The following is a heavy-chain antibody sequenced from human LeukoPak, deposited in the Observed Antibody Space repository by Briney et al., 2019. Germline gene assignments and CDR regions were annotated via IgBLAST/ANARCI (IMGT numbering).Heavy chain of an antibody. V-gene: IGHV1-46*01. CDR2: INPSGGST. Sequence: ASVKVSCKASGYTFTSYYMHWVRQAPGQGLEWMGIINPSGGSTSYAQKFQGRVTMTEDTSTDTAYMELSSLRSEDTAVYYCATAGYCSSTSCYTVFHYGMDVWGQGTTVTVSS. J-gene: IGHJ6*02. CDR1: GYTFTSYY. CDR3: ATAGYCSSTSCYTVFHYGMDV. D-gene: IGHD2-2*02.